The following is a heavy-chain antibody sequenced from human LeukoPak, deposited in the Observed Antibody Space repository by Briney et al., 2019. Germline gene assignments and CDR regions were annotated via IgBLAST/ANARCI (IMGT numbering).Heavy chain of an antibody. CDR2: ISLTGET. D-gene: IGHD3-22*01. Sequence: SETLSLTCGGSGGSISSTYWWSWVRQPPGQGLEWIGEISLTGETNYNPSLNGRVTMSLDESRNQLSLNLTSVTAADTAIYYCAREANYDCSGSLDYWGQGTLVTVSS. CDR1: GGSISSTYW. CDR3: AREANYDCSGSLDY. J-gene: IGHJ4*02. V-gene: IGHV4-4*02.